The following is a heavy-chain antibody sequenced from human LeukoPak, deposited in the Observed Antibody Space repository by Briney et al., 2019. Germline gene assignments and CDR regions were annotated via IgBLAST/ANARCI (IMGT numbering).Heavy chain of an antibody. D-gene: IGHD6-13*01. CDR3: ARAVPAPGTPENAFDI. CDR2: ISRDGTLQ. Sequence: GGSLRLSCAASGFTFSSYEMNWVRQAPGEGLEWVAVISRDGTLQYYADSVKGRLTISRDNSQSTLYLHMNSLSTEDTALYYCARAVPAPGTPENAFDIWGQGTMVTVSS. J-gene: IGHJ3*02. CDR1: GFTFSSYE. V-gene: IGHV3-30*04.